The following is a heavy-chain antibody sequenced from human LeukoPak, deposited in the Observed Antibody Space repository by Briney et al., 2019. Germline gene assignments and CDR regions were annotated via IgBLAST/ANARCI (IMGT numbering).Heavy chain of an antibody. CDR2: INHSGST. V-gene: IGHV4-34*01. D-gene: IGHD6-19*01. CDR1: GGSFSGYY. CDR3: ARETEYSSGWPTHYFYYYMDV. J-gene: IGHJ6*03. Sequence: NPSETLSLTCAVYGGSFSGYYWSWIRQPPGKGLEWIGEINHSGSTNYNPSLKSRVTISVDTSKNQFSLKLSSVTAADTAVYYCARETEYSSGWPTHYFYYYMDVWGKGTTVTVSS.